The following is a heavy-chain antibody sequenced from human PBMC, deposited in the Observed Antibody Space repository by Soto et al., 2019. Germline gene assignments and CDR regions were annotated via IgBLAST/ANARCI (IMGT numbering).Heavy chain of an antibody. CDR1: GGTFGSHT. CDR2: IIPVFNAA. V-gene: IGHV1-69*06. D-gene: IGHD1-26*01. Sequence: QVQLVQSGAEVKKPGSSVRVSCKVSGGTFGSHTFTWVRQAPGQGLEWMGEIIPVFNAANYAQRFQDRVTITEDRSATTVYLELSRLTSADTATYYCARIETLTYQNTRWTDLDFWGQGTLVIVSS. CDR3: ARIETLTYQNTRWTDLDF. J-gene: IGHJ4*02.